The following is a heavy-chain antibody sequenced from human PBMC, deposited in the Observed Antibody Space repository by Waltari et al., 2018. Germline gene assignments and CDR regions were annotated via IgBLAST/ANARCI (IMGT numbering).Heavy chain of an antibody. D-gene: IGHD2-15*01. Sequence: EVQLVESGGGLVKPGGSLRLSCAASGFTFSSYSMNWVRQAPGKGLEWVSSISSSSSYIYYADSVKGRFTISRDNAKNSLYLQMNSLRAEDTAVYYCARGWVARLVVAATPLVWGKGTTVTVSS. J-gene: IGHJ6*04. CDR1: GFTFSSYS. CDR3: ARGWVARLVVAATPLV. CDR2: ISSSSSYI. V-gene: IGHV3-21*01.